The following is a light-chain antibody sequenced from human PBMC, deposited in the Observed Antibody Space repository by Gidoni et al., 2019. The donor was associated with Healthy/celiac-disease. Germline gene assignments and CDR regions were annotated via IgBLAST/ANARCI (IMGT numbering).Light chain of an antibody. Sequence: QSGMTHTASMSGSPGPAITISCTGTSSDVGSYNLVSLYQQHPGKAPKLMVYEGSKRPSGVSNRFSGSKSGNTASLTISGLQAEDEADYYCCSYAGSSTFVVFGGGTKLTVL. J-gene: IGLJ2*01. CDR1: SSDVGSYNL. V-gene: IGLV2-23*01. CDR3: CSYAGSSTFVV. CDR2: EGS.